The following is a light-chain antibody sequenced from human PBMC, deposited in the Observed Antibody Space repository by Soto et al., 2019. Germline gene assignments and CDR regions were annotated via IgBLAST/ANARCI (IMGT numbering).Light chain of an antibody. CDR3: QQYNNYPWT. V-gene: IGKV1-5*01. CDR2: DAS. J-gene: IGKJ1*01. Sequence: IQMTQSPSTLSASVGDRVTITCRASQNINRRLAWYQQKPGKAPNLLIYDASSLESGAPARFSGGGSGTEFPLTISSLQPDDFSTFYCQQYNNYPWTFGPGTKVDIK. CDR1: QNINRR.